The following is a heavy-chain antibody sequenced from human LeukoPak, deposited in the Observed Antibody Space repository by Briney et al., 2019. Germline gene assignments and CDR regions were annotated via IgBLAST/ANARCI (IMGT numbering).Heavy chain of an antibody. Sequence: GGSLRLSCTASGFTFTSHSMTWFRQAPGKGLEWVSTITGHGSSTYYADSVKDRFTISRDNSKNTLFLQMNSLRAGDTAIYYCARGLVPYSWYYSDYWGQGTLVTVSS. D-gene: IGHD5-12*01. CDR3: ARGLVPYSWYYSDY. V-gene: IGHV3-23*01. CDR1: GFTFTSHS. CDR2: ITGHGSST. J-gene: IGHJ4*02.